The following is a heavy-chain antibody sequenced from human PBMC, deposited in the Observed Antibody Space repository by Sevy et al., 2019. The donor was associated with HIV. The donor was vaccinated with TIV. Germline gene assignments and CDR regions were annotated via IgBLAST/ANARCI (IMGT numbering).Heavy chain of an antibody. D-gene: IGHD2-8*01. CDR3: AREDEGPMVPSFDI. J-gene: IGHJ3*02. CDR1: GGSISSGDYY. V-gene: IGHV4-30-4*01. Sequence: SETLSLTCTVSGGSISSGDYYWSWIRQPPGKGLEWIGYIYYSGSTYYNPSLKSRVTISVDTSKNQFSLKLSSVTAADTAVYYCAREDEGPMVPSFDIWGQGTMVTVSS. CDR2: IYYSGST.